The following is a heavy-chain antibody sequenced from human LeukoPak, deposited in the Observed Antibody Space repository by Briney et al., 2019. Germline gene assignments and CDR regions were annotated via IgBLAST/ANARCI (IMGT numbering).Heavy chain of an antibody. V-gene: IGHV3-23*01. CDR2: ISGRGGGT. Sequence: EPGGSLRLSCAASGFTFSSYALNWVRQAPGKGLEWVSGISGRGGGTYYADSVKGRFTISRDNSKKTMYLQMNFLRVEDTAEYYCATAEDGWGQGTQVTVSS. CDR1: GFTFSSYA. CDR3: ATAEDG. J-gene: IGHJ4*02.